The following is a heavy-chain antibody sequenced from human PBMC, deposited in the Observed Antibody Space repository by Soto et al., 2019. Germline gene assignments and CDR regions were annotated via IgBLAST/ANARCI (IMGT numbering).Heavy chain of an antibody. CDR1: GGSTSSYY. J-gene: IGHJ6*02. V-gene: IGHV4-59*01. Sequence: QGQLQESGPGLVTPSETLSLTCTVSGGSTSSYYWIWIRQPPGKGLEWIGYTYESRSTNYNTSLKSRVTISVATSKNQFPLRLSSVTAADAAVYYCARGMLGYRYYDGMDVWGQGTTVTVSS. CDR3: ARGMLGYRYYDGMDV. D-gene: IGHD2-15*01. CDR2: TYESRST.